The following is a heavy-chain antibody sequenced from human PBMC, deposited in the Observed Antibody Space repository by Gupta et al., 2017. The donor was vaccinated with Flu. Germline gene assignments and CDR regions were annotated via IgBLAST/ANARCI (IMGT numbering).Heavy chain of an antibody. CDR1: FTLSSKE. CDR2: ISSSGRNR. V-gene: IGHV3-48*03. Sequence: FTLSSKEMNWVRQGPGKGLEWVSYISSSGRNRYYADSVKGRFTVSRDNGKNSLYLQMNSLRAEDTAVYYCARVADLNWFDPWGQGTLVTGSS. J-gene: IGHJ5*02. CDR3: ARVADLNWFDP.